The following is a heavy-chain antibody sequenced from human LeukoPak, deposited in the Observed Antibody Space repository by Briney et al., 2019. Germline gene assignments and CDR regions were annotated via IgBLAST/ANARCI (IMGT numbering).Heavy chain of an antibody. CDR3: AKRSTQTTPSNYIYFYMDV. V-gene: IGHV3-23*01. D-gene: IGHD4-11*01. CDR1: GFTFSSYA. Sequence: GGSLRLSCAASGFTFSSYAMTWVRQAPGKGLEWVAAMSGNGDTTYYADSVRGRSTISRDNFKNTLYLEMDSLRAEDTAIYCCAKRSTQTTPSNYIYFYMDVWGKGTTVTVS. J-gene: IGHJ6*03. CDR2: MSGNGDTT.